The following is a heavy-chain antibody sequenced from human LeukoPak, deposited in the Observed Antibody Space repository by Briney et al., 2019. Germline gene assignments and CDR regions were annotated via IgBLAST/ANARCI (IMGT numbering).Heavy chain of an antibody. CDR3: AKSGGSHDAFDI. J-gene: IGHJ3*02. D-gene: IGHD2-15*01. CDR2: ISYDGSNK. V-gene: IGHV3-30*04. CDR1: GFTFSSYA. Sequence: GGSLRLSCAASGFTFSSYAMHWVRQAPGKGLEWVALISYDGSNKYYADSVKGRFTISRDNSKNTLYLQMNSLRAEDTAVYYCAKSGGSHDAFDIWGQGTMVTVSS.